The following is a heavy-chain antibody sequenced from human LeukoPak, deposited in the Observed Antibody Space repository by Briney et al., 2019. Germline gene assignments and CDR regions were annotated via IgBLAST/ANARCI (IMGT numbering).Heavy chain of an antibody. J-gene: IGHJ4*02. V-gene: IGHV4-59*01. Sequence: PSETLSLTCTVSGGSISSYYWSWIRQPPGKGLEWIGYIYYSGSTNYNPSLKSRVTISVATSKNQFSLKLSSVAAADTAVYYCARGLMMAVAGRGEFHYWGQGTLVTVSS. CDR1: GGSISSYY. CDR3: ARGLMMAVAGRGEFHY. CDR2: IYYSGST. D-gene: IGHD6-13*01.